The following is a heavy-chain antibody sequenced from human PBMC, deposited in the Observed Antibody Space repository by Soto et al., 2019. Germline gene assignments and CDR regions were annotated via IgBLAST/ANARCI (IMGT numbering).Heavy chain of an antibody. D-gene: IGHD3-9*01. CDR3: AKVPGGDYDILTGPLYLDY. Sequence: GGSLRLSCAASGFTFSSYAMSWVRQAPGKGLEWVSAISGSGGSTYYADSVKGRFTISRDNSKNTLYLQMNSLRAEDTAVYYCAKVPGGDYDILTGPLYLDYWGQGTLVTVSS. V-gene: IGHV3-23*01. J-gene: IGHJ4*02. CDR1: GFTFSSYA. CDR2: ISGSGGST.